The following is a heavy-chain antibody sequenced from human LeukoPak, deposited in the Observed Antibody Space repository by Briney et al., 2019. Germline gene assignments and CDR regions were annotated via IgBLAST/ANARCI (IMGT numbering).Heavy chain of an antibody. J-gene: IGHJ4*02. Sequence: PSETLSLTCTVSGYSITSSYYWAWIRQPPGKGLEWIASISHIGTTYYNASLKSRLTIPIDTSRNQFSLKLNSVTAADTAVYNCARDRGFMTADYWGQGTLLTVSS. CDR1: GYSITSSYY. V-gene: IGHV4-38-2*02. D-gene: IGHD3-10*01. CDR3: ARDRGFMTADY. CDR2: ISHIGTT.